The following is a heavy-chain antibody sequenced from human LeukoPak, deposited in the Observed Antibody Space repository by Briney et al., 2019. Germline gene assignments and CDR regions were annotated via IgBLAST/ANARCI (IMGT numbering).Heavy chain of an antibody. CDR2: ITSRTDGGTT. J-gene: IGHJ4*02. V-gene: IGHV3-15*05. Sequence: KPGGSLRLSCAASGFTLSDAWMTWVRQAPGKGLEWVGRITSRTDGGTTDYAAPVKGKFTFSRDDSKNTLYLQMNSLKTEDTAVYYCTTDPNFDYVWGTYRLDYWGQGTLVTVSS. D-gene: IGHD3-16*02. CDR3: TTDPNFDYVWGTYRLDY. CDR1: GFTLSDAW.